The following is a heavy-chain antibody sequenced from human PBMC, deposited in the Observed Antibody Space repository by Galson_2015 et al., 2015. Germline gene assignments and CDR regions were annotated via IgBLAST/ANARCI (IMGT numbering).Heavy chain of an antibody. Sequence: SLRLSCAASGFTFSSYSMNWVRQAPGKGLEWVSSISSSSSYIYYADSVKGRFTISRDNAKNSLYLQMNSLRAEDTAVYYCAREGVASCGGDCYSFDYWGQGTLVTVSS. CDR2: ISSSSSYI. CDR3: AREGVASCGGDCYSFDY. V-gene: IGHV3-21*01. CDR1: GFTFSSYS. J-gene: IGHJ4*02. D-gene: IGHD2-21*02.